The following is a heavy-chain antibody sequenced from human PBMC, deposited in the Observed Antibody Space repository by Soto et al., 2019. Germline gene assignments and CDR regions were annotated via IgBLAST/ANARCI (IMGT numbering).Heavy chain of an antibody. J-gene: IGHJ4*02. CDR1: GASITYGGYS. D-gene: IGHD5-12*01. Sequence: TVSLTCPVSGASITYGGYSWSWIRQTPGKGLEWSGYINHLETTFYNPSLESRLTLSIDRAKNQFSLNLHSMSAAERAVYFCARGCGCDSFDFSGQGILVNGSS. V-gene: IGHV4-30-2*01. CDR3: ARGCGCDSFDF. CDR2: INHLETT.